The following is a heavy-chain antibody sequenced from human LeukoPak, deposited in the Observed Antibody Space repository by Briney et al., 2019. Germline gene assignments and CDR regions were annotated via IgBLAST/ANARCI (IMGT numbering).Heavy chain of an antibody. CDR1: GFDFNYYD. Sequence: GALRLSCVASGFDFNYYDMNWVRQAPGKGLEWVSSISSSSSYIYFADSTKGRFTISRDNANNSVFLQMSSLRPEDTAVYYCARRGGLSSGRGFDHWGQGTLVTVSS. V-gene: IGHV3-21*01. J-gene: IGHJ4*02. D-gene: IGHD3-16*01. CDR2: ISSSSSYI. CDR3: ARRGGLSSGRGFDH.